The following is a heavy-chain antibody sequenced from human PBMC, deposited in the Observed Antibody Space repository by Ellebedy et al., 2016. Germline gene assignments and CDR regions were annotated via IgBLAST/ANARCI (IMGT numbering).Heavy chain of an antibody. CDR2: IKRDGSEK. J-gene: IGHJ2*01. CDR1: GFTFSSYW. D-gene: IGHD3-22*01. CDR3: ARDLTAMIVVVPFDL. V-gene: IGHV3-7*01. Sequence: GESLKISXAASGFTFSSYWLIWVRQAPGKGLEWVANIKRDGSEKYYVDSVKGRFTISRDNAKNSLYLQMNSLRAEDTAVYYCARDLTAMIVVVPFDLWGRGTLVTVSS.